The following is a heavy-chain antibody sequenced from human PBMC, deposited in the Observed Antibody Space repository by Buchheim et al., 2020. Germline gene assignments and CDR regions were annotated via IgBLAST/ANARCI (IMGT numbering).Heavy chain of an antibody. CDR2: ISYDGSNK. J-gene: IGHJ4*02. CDR3: ARDFPLARGYSYALPGSY. V-gene: IGHV3-30*04. CDR1: GFTFSSYA. D-gene: IGHD5-18*01. Sequence: QVQLVESGGGVVQPGRSLRLSCAASGFTFSSYAMHWVRQAPGRGLEWVAVISYDGSNKYYADSVKGRFTISRDNSKNTLYLQMNSLRAEDTAVYYCARDFPLARGYSYALPGSYWGQGTL.